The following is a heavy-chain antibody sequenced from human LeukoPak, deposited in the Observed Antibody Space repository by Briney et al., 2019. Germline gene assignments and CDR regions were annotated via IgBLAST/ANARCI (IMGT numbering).Heavy chain of an antibody. J-gene: IGHJ4*02. CDR1: GDSVSSNSAA. Sequence: SQTLSLTCAISGDSVSSNSAAWNWIRQSPSGGLEWLGRTYYRSKWSADYAVSVKSRITINQDTSKNQFSLQLNSVTPEDTAVYYCARLENWAFDYWGQGALITVSS. D-gene: IGHD3-3*01. CDR2: TYYRSKWSA. CDR3: ARLENWAFDY. V-gene: IGHV6-1*01.